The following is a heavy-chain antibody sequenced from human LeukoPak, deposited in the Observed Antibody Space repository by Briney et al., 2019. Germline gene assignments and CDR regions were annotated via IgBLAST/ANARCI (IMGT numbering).Heavy chain of an antibody. J-gene: IGHJ4*02. Sequence: SETLSLTCAVSGDSISTNHWWSWVRQPPGKGLEWIGEVYHSGSTNYNPSLKSRVTISVDTSKNQFSLKLSSVTAADTAVYYCARGPDYYDSSGYYFYFDYWGQGTLVTVSS. CDR1: GDSISTNHW. V-gene: IGHV4-4*02. CDR2: VYHSGST. D-gene: IGHD3-22*01. CDR3: ARGPDYYDSSGYYFYFDY.